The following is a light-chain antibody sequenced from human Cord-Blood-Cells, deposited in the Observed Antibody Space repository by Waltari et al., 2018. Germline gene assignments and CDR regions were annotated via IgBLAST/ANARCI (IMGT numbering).Light chain of an antibody. CDR3: QQYDNLPRVT. CDR2: DAS. J-gene: IGKJ2*01. V-gene: IGKV1-33*01. Sequence: DIQMTQSPSSLSASVGDRVTITCQASQDISNYLNWYQQKPGKAPKLLIYDASNLETGVPSSFSGSGSGTDFTFTISSLQPEDIATYYCQQYDNLPRVTFGQGTKLEIK. CDR1: QDISNY.